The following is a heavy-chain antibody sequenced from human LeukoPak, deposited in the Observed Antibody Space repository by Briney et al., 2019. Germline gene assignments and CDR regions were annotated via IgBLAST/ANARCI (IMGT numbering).Heavy chain of an antibody. D-gene: IGHD3-10*01. J-gene: IGHJ4*02. V-gene: IGHV1-18*01. CDR2: INAYNGNT. Sequence: ASVKVSCKASGYTFTRYGITWVRQAPGQGLEWMGWINAYNGNTNYAQKLQGRVTLTTDTSTSTAYMELRSLRSDDTAVYYCAFGSRGYVVFNYWGQGTLVTVSS. CDR3: AFGSRGYVVFNY. CDR1: GYTFTRYG.